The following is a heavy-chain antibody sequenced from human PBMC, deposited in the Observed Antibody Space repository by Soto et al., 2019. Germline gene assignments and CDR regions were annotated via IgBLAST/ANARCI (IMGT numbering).Heavy chain of an antibody. J-gene: IGHJ4*02. Sequence: EVQLVESGGGLVQPGGSLRLSCAASGFTFSSYSMNWVRQAPRQGLVWVSYISSRSSTIYYADSVKGRCTISRDNAKNSLYLQMNSLRDEDTAVYYCARAYYYDSSGSFDYWGQGTLVTVSS. CDR2: ISSRSSTI. V-gene: IGHV3-48*02. CDR3: ARAYYYDSSGSFDY. D-gene: IGHD3-22*01. CDR1: GFTFSSYS.